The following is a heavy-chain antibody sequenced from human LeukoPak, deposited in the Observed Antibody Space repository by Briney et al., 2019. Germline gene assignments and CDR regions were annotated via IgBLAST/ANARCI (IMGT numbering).Heavy chain of an antibody. D-gene: IGHD6-19*01. V-gene: IGHV4-59*01. J-gene: IGHJ4*02. CDR2: IYSKSA. CDR3: ARDTTVASGMQF. CDR1: GGPLSTFS. Sequence: SEALSLTCTVSGGPLSTFSWTWIRQPPGKGLEWIGSIYSKSATYNPSLKSRVAISMEPSKNQFSLRVNSVTAADTAVYYCARDTTVASGMQFWGQGILVPVSS.